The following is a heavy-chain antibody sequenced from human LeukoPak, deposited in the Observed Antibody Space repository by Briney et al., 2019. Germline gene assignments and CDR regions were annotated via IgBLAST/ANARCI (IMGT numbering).Heavy chain of an antibody. CDR2: ISSSSSYI. J-gene: IGHJ3*02. Sequence: GGSLRLSCAASGFTFSSYSMNWVRQAPGKGLEWVSSISSSSSYIYYADSVKGRFTISRDNAKNSLYLQMNSLRSDDTAVYYCARDLAQAPDYGDYVSMNAFDIWGQGTMVTVSS. V-gene: IGHV3-21*04. D-gene: IGHD4-17*01. CDR1: GFTFSSYS. CDR3: ARDLAQAPDYGDYVSMNAFDI.